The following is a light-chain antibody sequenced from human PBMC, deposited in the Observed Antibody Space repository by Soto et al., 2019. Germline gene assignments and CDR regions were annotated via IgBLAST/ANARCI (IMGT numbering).Light chain of an antibody. CDR2: AAS. CDR3: QQYDDLPLT. J-gene: IGKJ4*01. CDR1: QDIITS. V-gene: IGKV1-33*01. Sequence: DIQMTQSPSSLSASVGDRVTITCQASQDIITSLNWYQKRPGTAPKLLIHAASNLQTGVPSRLSGSGSATHFSFTINSLQPEDSATYYCQQYDDLPLTFGGGTRVEIK.